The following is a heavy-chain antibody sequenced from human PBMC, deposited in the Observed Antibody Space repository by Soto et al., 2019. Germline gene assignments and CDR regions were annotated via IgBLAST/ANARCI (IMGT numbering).Heavy chain of an antibody. V-gene: IGHV1-18*04. CDR3: AGAATGSYHSAY. CDR2: IAPHSGRT. D-gene: IGHD3-10*01. Sequence: QVQLVQSGPEVKKPGASVRVSCMTSGYAFTSYGVNWVRQVPGQGLEWMGWIAPHSGRTTYLPKFQGRVTITADPSSNAADVELTSLCSNDTGVYFCAGAATGSYHSAYWGQGTVVTVSA. CDR1: GYAFTSYG. J-gene: IGHJ4*02.